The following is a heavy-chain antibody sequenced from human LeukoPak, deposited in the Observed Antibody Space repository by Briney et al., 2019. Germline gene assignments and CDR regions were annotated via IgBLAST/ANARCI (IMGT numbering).Heavy chain of an antibody. Sequence: ASVTVSCTASGYTFTVYYMHWVRQAPGQGLEWMGWINPNSGGTNYAQKFQGRVTMTGDTSISTAYMELSRLRSDDTAVYYCAREKKGYCSSTSCQRPQIDYRGQGTLVTVSS. CDR3: AREKKGYCSSTSCQRPQIDY. V-gene: IGHV1-2*02. CDR1: GYTFTVYY. CDR2: INPNSGGT. D-gene: IGHD2-2*01. J-gene: IGHJ4*02.